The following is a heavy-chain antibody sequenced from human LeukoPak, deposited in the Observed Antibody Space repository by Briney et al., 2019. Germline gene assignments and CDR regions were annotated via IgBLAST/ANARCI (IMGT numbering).Heavy chain of an antibody. J-gene: IGHJ4*02. V-gene: IGHV3-33*06. CDR3: AKEQVQEAFDY. CDR2: IWYDGSNK. CDR1: GFTFSSYG. Sequence: GGSLRLSCAASGFTFSSYGMHWVRQAPGKGLEWVAVIWYDGSNKYYADSVKGRFTISRDNSKNTLYPQMNSLRAEDTAVYYCAKEQVQEAFDYWGQGTLVTVSS.